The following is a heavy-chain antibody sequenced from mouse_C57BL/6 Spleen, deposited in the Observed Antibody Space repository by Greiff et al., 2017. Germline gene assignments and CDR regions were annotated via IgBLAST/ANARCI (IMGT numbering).Heavy chain of an antibody. CDR2: IDPSDSET. D-gene: IGHD1-1*01. CDR1: GYTFTSYW. V-gene: IGHV1-52*01. Sequence: VQLQQPGAELVRPGSSVKLSCKASGYTFTSYWMHWVKQRPIQGLEWIGNIDPSDSETHYNQKFKDKATLTVDKSSSTAYMQLSSLTSEDSAVXYCARSLITTVVAPGAYWGQGTLVTVSA. J-gene: IGHJ3*01. CDR3: ARSLITTVVAPGAY.